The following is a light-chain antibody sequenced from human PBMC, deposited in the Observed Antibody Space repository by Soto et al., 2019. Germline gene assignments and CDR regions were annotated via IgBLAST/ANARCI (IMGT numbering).Light chain of an antibody. J-gene: IGKJ1*01. CDR2: DAY. CDR1: QGVGST. CDR3: QQYTNTNNPWM. Sequence: EIIMTQSPATLSVSTGERVTLSCRASQGVGSTLAWYRQQPGQAPRLLIYDAYIRASGVPARFSGSGSGTEFTLAISSLQPEDSATYYCQQYTNTNNPWMFGQGTNVDI. V-gene: IGKV3-15*01.